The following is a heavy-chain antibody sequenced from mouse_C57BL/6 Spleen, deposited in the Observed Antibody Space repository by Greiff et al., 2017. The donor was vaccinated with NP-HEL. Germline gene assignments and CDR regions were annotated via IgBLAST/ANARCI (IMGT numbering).Heavy chain of an antibody. CDR1: GYTFTSYW. V-gene: IGHV1-64*01. CDR2: IHPNSGST. CDR3: ARGPSYGSSFDY. Sequence: QVQLQQPGAELVKPGASVKLSCKASGYTFTSYWMHWVKQRPGQGLEWIGMIHPNSGSTNYNEKFKSKATLTVDKASSTAYMQLSSLTSEDSAVYYCARGPSYGSSFDYWGQGTTLTVSS. D-gene: IGHD1-1*01. J-gene: IGHJ2*01.